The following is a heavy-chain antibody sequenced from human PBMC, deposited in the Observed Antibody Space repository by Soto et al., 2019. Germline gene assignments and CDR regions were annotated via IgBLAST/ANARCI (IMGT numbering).Heavy chain of an antibody. J-gene: IGHJ4*02. Sequence: PSETLSLTCAFSVYSIRSGYYCGWIRQPPGKGLEWIGNIFHRGYTYYNPSLESRATVSVDTSKNQFSLKLNSVTAADTAVYYCARAGEGFNRPFDYWGQGTPVTVSS. V-gene: IGHV4-38-2*01. CDR3: ARAGEGFNRPFDY. CDR1: VYSIRSGYY. CDR2: IFHRGYT. D-gene: IGHD3-16*01.